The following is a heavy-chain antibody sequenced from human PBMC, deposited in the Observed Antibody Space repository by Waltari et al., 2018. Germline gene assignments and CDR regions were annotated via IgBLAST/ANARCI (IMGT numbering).Heavy chain of an antibody. CDR3: ARGSWELPEI. CDR2: INHSGRT. D-gene: IGHD1-26*01. V-gene: IGHV4-34*01. CDR1: GGSFSGYY. Sequence: QVQLQQWGAGLLKPSETLSLTCAVYGGSFSGYYWSWIRQPPGKGLEWIGEINHSGRTNYNPSLKSRVTISVDTSKNQFSLKLSSVTAADTAVYYCARGSWELPEIWGQGTLVTVSS. J-gene: IGHJ4*02.